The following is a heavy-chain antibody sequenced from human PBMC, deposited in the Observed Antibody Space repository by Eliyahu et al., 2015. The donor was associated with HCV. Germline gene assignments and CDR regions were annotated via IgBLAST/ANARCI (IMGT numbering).Heavy chain of an antibody. J-gene: IGHJ6*03. Sequence: QLQLQESGPGLVKPSETLSLTCTVSGGSISSSSYYWGWXRQPPGKGLEWIGSIYYSGGTYYNPSLKSRVTISVDTSKNQFSLKLSSVTAADTAVYYCARLAGYGDYDWSYYYYYYMDVWGKGTTVTVSS. CDR2: IYYSGGT. CDR3: ARLAGYGDYDWSYYYYYYMDV. D-gene: IGHD4-17*01. CDR1: GGSISSSSYY. V-gene: IGHV4-39*01.